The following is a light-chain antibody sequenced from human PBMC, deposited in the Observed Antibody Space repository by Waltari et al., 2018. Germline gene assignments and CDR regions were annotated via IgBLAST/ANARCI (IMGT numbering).Light chain of an antibody. V-gene: IGKV3-20*01. CDR2: DAS. Sequence: EIVLTHSPGPLSLSPGERATLACRASQSVGRSLAWYQQKPGQAPRLLIYDASRRATGIPDRFSGSGSGTDFSLTISTLEPEDFAVYYCQHYVRLPATFGQGTKVEI. J-gene: IGKJ1*01. CDR1: QSVGRS. CDR3: QHYVRLPAT.